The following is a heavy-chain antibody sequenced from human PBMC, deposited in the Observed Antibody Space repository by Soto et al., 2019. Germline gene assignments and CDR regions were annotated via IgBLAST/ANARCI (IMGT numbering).Heavy chain of an antibody. V-gene: IGHV3-30-3*01. CDR3: ARDLSEYYYYGMDV. J-gene: IGHJ6*02. Sequence: GGSLRLSCAASGFTFSSYAMHWVRQAPGKGLEWVAVISYDGSNKYYADSVKGRFTISRDNSKNTLYLQMNSLRAEDTAVYYCARDLSEYYYYGMDVWGQGTTVTVSS. CDR2: ISYDGSNK. CDR1: GFTFSSYA.